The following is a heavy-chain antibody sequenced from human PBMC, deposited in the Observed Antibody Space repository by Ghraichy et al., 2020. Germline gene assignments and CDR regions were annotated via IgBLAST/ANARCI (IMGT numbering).Heavy chain of an antibody. Sequence: GGSLRLSCAASGFTFSSYSMNWVRQAPGKGLEWVSSISSSSSYIYYADSVKGRFTISRDNAKNSLYLQMNSLRAEDTAVYYCARDEGPEGAVLAIFGVVIGAGYGMDVWGQGTTVTVSS. D-gene: IGHD3-3*01. J-gene: IGHJ6*02. CDR2: ISSSSSYI. V-gene: IGHV3-21*01. CDR1: GFTFSSYS. CDR3: ARDEGPEGAVLAIFGVVIGAGYGMDV.